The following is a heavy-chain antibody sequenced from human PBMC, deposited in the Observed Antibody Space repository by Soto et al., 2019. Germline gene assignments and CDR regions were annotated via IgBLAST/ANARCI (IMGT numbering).Heavy chain of an antibody. D-gene: IGHD5-12*01. V-gene: IGHV3-7*04. CDR3: ARGGTIREWLTDH. CDR1: GFIFSNYW. CDR2: IKQDGSEK. Sequence: EVQLVESGGGLVQPGGSLRLSCVASGFIFSNYWMHWVRQTPDKGLEWVANIKQDGSEKYYVDSVNGRFTISRDNAKNSLFLQMYNPRAEDTTVYYCARGGTIREWLTDHWGQGTLVTVSS. J-gene: IGHJ5*02.